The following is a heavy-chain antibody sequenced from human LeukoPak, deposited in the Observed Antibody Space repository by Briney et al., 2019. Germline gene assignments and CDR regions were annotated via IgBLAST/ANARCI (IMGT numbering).Heavy chain of an antibody. J-gene: IGHJ5*02. CDR1: GFTFSNHA. Sequence: GGSLRLSCAASGFTFSNHAMNWVRQTPGKGLEWVSSIGGNGVSTYYADSMKGRFTISRDNSKDTLYLQMNSLSAEDTAVYYCARCTKYTTGWCNWFDPWGQGTLVTVSS. V-gene: IGHV3-23*01. CDR3: ARCTKYTTGWCNWFDP. CDR2: IGGNGVST. D-gene: IGHD6-19*01.